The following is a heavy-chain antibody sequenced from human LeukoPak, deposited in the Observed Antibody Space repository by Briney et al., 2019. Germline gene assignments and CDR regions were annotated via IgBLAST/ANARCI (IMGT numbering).Heavy chain of an antibody. D-gene: IGHD1-26*01. Sequence: PSETLSGTCTVPGGSISSGDYYWSWIRQPPRKGMEWIGYIYYSGSTYYNPSLKSRVTISVDTSKNQFSLKLSSVTAADTAVYYCAREPPGGSYYDYCGQGTLVTVSS. J-gene: IGHJ4*02. V-gene: IGHV4-30-4*08. CDR1: GGSISSGDYY. CDR3: AREPPGGSYYDY. CDR2: IYYSGST.